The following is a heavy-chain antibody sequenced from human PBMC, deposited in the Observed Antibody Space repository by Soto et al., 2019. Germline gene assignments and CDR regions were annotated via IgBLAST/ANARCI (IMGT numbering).Heavy chain of an antibody. V-gene: IGHV3-30-3*01. D-gene: IGHD2-8*01. J-gene: IGHJ6*02. CDR1: GFTFSSYA. CDR3: AREGCTNGVCYGVNYYYGMDV. Sequence: PGGSLRLSCAASGFTFSSYAMHWVRQAPGKGLEWVAVISYDGSNKYYADSVKGRFTISRDNTKNTLYLQMNSLRAEDTAVYYCAREGCTNGVCYGVNYYYGMDVWGQGTTVTVS. CDR2: ISYDGSNK.